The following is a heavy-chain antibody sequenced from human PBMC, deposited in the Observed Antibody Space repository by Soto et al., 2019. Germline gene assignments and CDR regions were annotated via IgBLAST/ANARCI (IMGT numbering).Heavy chain of an antibody. D-gene: IGHD2-2*01. CDR1: GGSISSGGYY. V-gene: IGHV4-31*03. CDR3: AWVDARYCSSTSCYRGSYFDY. Sequence: QVQLQESGPGLVKPSQTLSLTCTVSGGSISSGGYYWSWIRQHPGKGLEWIGYIYYSGSTYYNPSLKSRVTISVDTSKNQFSLELSSVTAAATAVYYCAWVDARYCSSTSCYRGSYFDYWGQGTLVTVSS. J-gene: IGHJ4*02. CDR2: IYYSGST.